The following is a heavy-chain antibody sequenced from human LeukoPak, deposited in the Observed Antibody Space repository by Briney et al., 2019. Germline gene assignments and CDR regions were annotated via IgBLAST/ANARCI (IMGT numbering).Heavy chain of an antibody. CDR1: GFTFSSYS. J-gene: IGHJ4*02. CDR2: ISSSSSYI. V-gene: IGHV3-21*01. D-gene: IGHD4-23*01. CDR3: ARGQLSDYGGNSYYFDY. Sequence: GSLRLSCAASGFTFSSYSMNWVRQAPGKGLEWVSSISSSSSYIYYADSVKGRFTISRDNAKNSLYLQMNSLRAEDTAVYYCARGQLSDYGGNSYYFDYWGQGTLVTVSS.